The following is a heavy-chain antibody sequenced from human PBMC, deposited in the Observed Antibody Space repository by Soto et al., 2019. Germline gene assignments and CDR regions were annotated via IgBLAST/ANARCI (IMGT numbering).Heavy chain of an antibody. Sequence: GGSLRLSCAASGFTFSSYAMSWVRQAPGKGLEWVSAISGSGGSTYYADSVKGRFTISRDNSKNTLYLQMNSLRAEDTAVYYCTRDLTRLGDIVVVPAAHFDYWGQGTLVTVSS. J-gene: IGHJ4*02. D-gene: IGHD2-2*01. CDR1: GFTFSSYA. CDR2: ISGSGGST. CDR3: TRDLTRLGDIVVVPAAHFDY. V-gene: IGHV3-23*01.